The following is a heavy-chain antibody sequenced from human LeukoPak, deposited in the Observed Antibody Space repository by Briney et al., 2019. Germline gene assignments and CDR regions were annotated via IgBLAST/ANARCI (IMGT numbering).Heavy chain of an antibody. Sequence: GGSLRLSCAASGFTFSSYAMHWVRQAPGKGLEWVAVISYDGSNKYYADSVKGRFTISRDNSKNTLYLQMNSLRAEDTAVYYCARDKGVRPPIEYFQHWGQGTLVTVSS. CDR1: GFTFSSYA. CDR3: ARDKGVRPPIEYFQH. CDR2: ISYDGSNK. J-gene: IGHJ1*01. D-gene: IGHD6-6*01. V-gene: IGHV3-30-3*01.